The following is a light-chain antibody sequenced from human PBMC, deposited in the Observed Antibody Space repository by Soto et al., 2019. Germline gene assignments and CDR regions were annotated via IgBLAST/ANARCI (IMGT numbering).Light chain of an antibody. V-gene: IGKV3-15*01. CDR2: GAS. CDR3: QQYINWPLT. Sequence: ELVMTQSPATLSVSPGERATLSCRASQSVSSNLAWYQQKPGQAPRLIIYGASTRATGFPARFSGSGSGPEFTLTISSLQSEDFAVYYCQQYINWPLTFGGGTKVEIK. CDR1: QSVSSN. J-gene: IGKJ4*01.